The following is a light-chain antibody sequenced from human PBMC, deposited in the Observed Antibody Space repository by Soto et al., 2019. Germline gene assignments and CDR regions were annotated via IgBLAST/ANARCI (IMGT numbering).Light chain of an antibody. J-gene: IGKJ1*01. V-gene: IGKV1-5*01. Sequence: DIQMTQSPFTLSASVGDRVTITCRASQSIDIWLAWYQQKPGKAPKVLIYDALNLESGVPSRFSGSGYGTEFTLTIRSLQPDDFATYCCQHYGGMWTFGQGTKVDIK. CDR3: QHYGGMWT. CDR2: DAL. CDR1: QSIDIW.